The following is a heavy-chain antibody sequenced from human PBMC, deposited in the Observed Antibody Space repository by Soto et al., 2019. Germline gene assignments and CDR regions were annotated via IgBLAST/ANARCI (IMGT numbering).Heavy chain of an antibody. V-gene: IGHV1-18*01. CDR2: ISPNNGRT. Sequence: GASVKVSCKASGYTFNTYAITWVRQAPGQGLEWMGWISPNNGRTRYTQSLQDRLTVTTDTSANTAYMELRSLKSDDTAIYYCARVFLPGFPDYWGQGTQDTASS. CDR1: GYTFNTYA. J-gene: IGHJ4*02. CDR3: ARVFLPGFPDY. D-gene: IGHD1-1*01.